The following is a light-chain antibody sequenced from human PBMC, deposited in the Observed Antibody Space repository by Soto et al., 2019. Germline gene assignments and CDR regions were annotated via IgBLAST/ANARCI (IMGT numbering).Light chain of an antibody. CDR1: QSISSY. J-gene: IGKJ1*01. Sequence: DIQMTQSPSSLSASLGARVTITCRASQSISSYLNWYQQKPGKAPKLLIYAASSLQSGVPSRFSGSGSGTDFTLTISSLQPEAFANYYCQQSYSNLKWTFGQGTKVDIX. CDR3: QQSYSNLKWT. V-gene: IGKV1-39*01. CDR2: AAS.